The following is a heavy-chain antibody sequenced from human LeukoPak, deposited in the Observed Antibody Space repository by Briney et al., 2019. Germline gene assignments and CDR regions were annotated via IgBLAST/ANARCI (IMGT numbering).Heavy chain of an antibody. Sequence: GGSLRLSCVASGLTFSNYDMSWVRQAPGKGLEWVSTISVSGDNTYYPDSVKGRFTISRDNAKNSLYLQMNSLRAEDTAVYYCARDFQSWGQGTMVTVSS. CDR3: ARDFQS. J-gene: IGHJ3*01. CDR1: GLTFSNYD. V-gene: IGHV3-23*01. CDR2: ISVSGDNT.